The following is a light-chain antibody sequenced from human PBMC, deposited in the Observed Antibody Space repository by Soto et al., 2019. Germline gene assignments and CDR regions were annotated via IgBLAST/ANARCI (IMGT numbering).Light chain of an antibody. V-gene: IGKV1-5*03. J-gene: IGKJ4*01. CDR1: QSISTW. Sequence: DIQMTQSPSTLPASVGDRVTITCRAKQSISTWLSWYQQKPGKAPHLLIYKASRLETGVPSRFSGSGSGTEFTLPIKFLQPDDFATYYCQQYNSYSPLTFGGGTKVDIK. CDR3: QQYNSYSPLT. CDR2: KAS.